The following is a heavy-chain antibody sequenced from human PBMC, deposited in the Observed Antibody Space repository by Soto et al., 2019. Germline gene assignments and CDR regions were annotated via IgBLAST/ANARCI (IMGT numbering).Heavy chain of an antibody. CDR2: IYYSGST. V-gene: IGHV4-31*03. CDR1: GGSISSGGYY. CDR3: ARDGDSYGDNWFDP. D-gene: IGHD5-18*01. J-gene: IGHJ5*02. Sequence: PSETLSLTCTVSGGSISSGGYYWSWIRQHPGKGLEWIGYIYYSGSTYYNPSLKSRVTISVDTSKNQFSLKLSSVTAADTAVYYCARDGDSYGDNWFDPWGQGTLVTVSS.